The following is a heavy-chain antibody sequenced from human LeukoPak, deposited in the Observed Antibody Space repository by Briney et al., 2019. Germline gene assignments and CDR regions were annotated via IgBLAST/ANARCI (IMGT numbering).Heavy chain of an antibody. D-gene: IGHD3-16*01. CDR1: GFTFSSYS. J-gene: IGHJ5*01. Sequence: GGSLRLSCAASGFTFSSYSMNWVRQAPGKGLEWVSSISSSSSYIYYADSVKGRFTISRDNAKNSLYLQMNSLRAEDTAVYYCASVRLHLGEFPWGQGTLVTVSS. CDR3: ASVRLHLGEFP. CDR2: ISSSSSYI. V-gene: IGHV3-21*04.